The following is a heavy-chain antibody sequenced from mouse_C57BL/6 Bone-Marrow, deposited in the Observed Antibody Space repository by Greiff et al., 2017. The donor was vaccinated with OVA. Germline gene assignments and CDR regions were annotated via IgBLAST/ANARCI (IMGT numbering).Heavy chain of an antibody. CDR3: ANARDGYSAWFAY. Sequence: EVKLVESGGGLVKPGGSLKLSCAASGFTFSYYGMHWVRQAPEKGLEWVAYISSGSSTIYYADTVKGRFTISRDNAKNTLFLQMTSLRSEDTAMYYCANARDGYSAWFAYWGQGTLVTVSA. D-gene: IGHD2-3*01. CDR2: ISSGSSTI. CDR1: GFTFSYYG. J-gene: IGHJ3*01. V-gene: IGHV5-17*01.